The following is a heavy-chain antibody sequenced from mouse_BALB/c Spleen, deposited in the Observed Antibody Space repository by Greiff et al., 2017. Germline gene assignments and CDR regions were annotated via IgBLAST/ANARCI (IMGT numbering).Heavy chain of an antibody. V-gene: IGHV3-2*02. CDR1: GYSITSDYA. J-gene: IGHJ3*01. CDR3: ARRTTGFAY. D-gene: IGHD1-1*01. Sequence: EVQLQQSGPGLVKPSQSLSLTCTVTGYSITSDYAWNWIRQFPGNKLEWMGYISYSGSTSYNPSLKSRISITRDTSKNQFFLQLNSVTTADTATYNCARRTTGFAYWGQGTLVTVSA. CDR2: ISYSGST.